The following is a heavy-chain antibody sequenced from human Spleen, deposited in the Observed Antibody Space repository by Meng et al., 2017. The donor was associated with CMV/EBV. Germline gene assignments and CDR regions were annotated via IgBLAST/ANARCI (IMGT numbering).Heavy chain of an antibody. CDR3: ARDFVEGPAAVRRYAFDI. CDR2: IIPVLGTA. J-gene: IGHJ3*02. D-gene: IGHD2-2*01. CDR1: GGTFSSYT. V-gene: IGHV1-69*08. Sequence: SVKVSCKASGGTFSSYTISWVRQAPGQGLEWMGRIIPVLGTANYAQKFQGRVTITADKSTSTAYMELSSLRSEDTAIYYCARDFVEGPAAVRRYAFDIWGQGTMVTVSS.